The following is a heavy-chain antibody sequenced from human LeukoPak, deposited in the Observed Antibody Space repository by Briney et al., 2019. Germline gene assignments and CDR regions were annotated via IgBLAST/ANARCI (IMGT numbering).Heavy chain of an antibody. D-gene: IGHD1-1*01. V-gene: IGHV3-21*06. CDR1: GFTFSTYG. Sequence: PGGSLRLSCAASGFTFSTYGMNWVRQAPGKGLEWVSSISSSGSYVYYADSVKGRFTISRDNAKNSLYLQMNSLRAEDTAVYYCARVRGNWNYVDYWGQGTLVTVSS. J-gene: IGHJ4*02. CDR2: ISSSGSYV. CDR3: ARVRGNWNYVDY.